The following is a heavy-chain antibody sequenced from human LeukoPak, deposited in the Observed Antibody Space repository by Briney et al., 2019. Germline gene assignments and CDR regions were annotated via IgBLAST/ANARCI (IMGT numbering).Heavy chain of an antibody. J-gene: IGHJ4*02. CDR2: INSDGSGT. V-gene: IGHV3-74*01. CDR3: AITPSSYGPGFDY. D-gene: IGHD1-26*01. Sequence: GGSLRLSCAASGFTFSSYWMHWVRQAPGKGLVWVSRINSDGSGTSYADSVKGRFTISRDNAKNTLYLQMNSLRAEDTAVYYCAITPSSYGPGFDYWGQGTLVTVSS. CDR1: GFTFSSYW.